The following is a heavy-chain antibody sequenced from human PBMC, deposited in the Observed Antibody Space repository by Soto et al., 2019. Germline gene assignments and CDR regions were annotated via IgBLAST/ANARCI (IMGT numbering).Heavy chain of an antibody. CDR2: IIPIFGTA. D-gene: IGHD5-12*01. CDR1: GGTFSSYA. CDR3: ARAVGYVDIVATGGGHYYGMDV. Sequence: SVKVSCKASGGTFSSYAISWVRQAPGQGLEWMGGIIPIFGTANYAQKFQGRVTITADGSTSTAYMELSSLRSEDTAVYYCARAVGYVDIVATGGGHYYGMDVWGQGTTVTVSS. V-gene: IGHV1-69*13. J-gene: IGHJ6*02.